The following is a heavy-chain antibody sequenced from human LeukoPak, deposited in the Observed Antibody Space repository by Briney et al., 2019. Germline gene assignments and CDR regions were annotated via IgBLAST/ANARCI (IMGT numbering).Heavy chain of an antibody. CDR1: GGSISSYY. D-gene: IGHD1-26*01. CDR3: ARGSGSYGYYMDV. J-gene: IGHJ6*03. Sequence: SETLSLTCTVSGGSISSYYWSWIRQPPGKGLEWIGYIYYSGSTNYNPSLKSRVTISVDTSKNQFSLKLSSVTAADTAVYYCARGSGSYGYYMDVWGKGTTVTVSS. V-gene: IGHV4-59*08. CDR2: IYYSGST.